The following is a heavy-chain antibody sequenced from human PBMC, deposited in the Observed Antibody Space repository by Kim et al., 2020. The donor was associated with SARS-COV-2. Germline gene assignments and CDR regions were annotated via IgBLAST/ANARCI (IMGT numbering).Heavy chain of an antibody. Sequence: GGSLRLSCAASGFTFDDYAMHWVRQAPGKGLEWVSGISWNSGSIGYADSVKGRFTISRDNAKNSLYLQMNSLRAEDTALYYCAKGHKGLIVVVPAARGVYFDYWGQGTLVTVSS. D-gene: IGHD2-2*01. CDR1: GFTFDDYA. V-gene: IGHV3-9*01. CDR2: ISWNSGSI. J-gene: IGHJ4*02. CDR3: AKGHKGLIVVVPAARGVYFDY.